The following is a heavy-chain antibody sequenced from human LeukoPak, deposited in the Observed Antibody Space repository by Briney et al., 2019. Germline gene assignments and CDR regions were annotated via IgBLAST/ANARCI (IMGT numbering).Heavy chain of an antibody. CDR3: ARDQRGRGWLQIGFDY. J-gene: IGHJ4*02. CDR2: IYHSGST. Sequence: PSQTLSLTCAVSGDSISSGGYSWSWIRQPPGKGLEWIGYIYHSGSTYYNPSLKSRVTISVDRSKNQFSLKLSSVTAADTAVYYCARDQRGRGWLQIGFDYWGQGTLVTVSS. V-gene: IGHV4-30-2*01. CDR1: GDSISSGGYS. D-gene: IGHD5-24*01.